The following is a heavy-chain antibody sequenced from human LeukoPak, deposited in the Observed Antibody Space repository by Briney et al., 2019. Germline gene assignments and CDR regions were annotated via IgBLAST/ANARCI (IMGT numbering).Heavy chain of an antibody. CDR2: IHYSGST. CDR1: GGSISSGGYY. V-gene: IGHV4-31*03. CDR3: AREHDYGDNSPWFDP. J-gene: IGHJ5*02. Sequence: PSETLSLTCTVSGGSISSGGYYWSWIRQHPGKGLEWIGYIHYSGSTYYNPSLKSRVTISVDTSKNQFSLKLSSVTAADTAVYYCAREHDYGDNSPWFDPWGQGTLVTVSS. D-gene: IGHD4-23*01.